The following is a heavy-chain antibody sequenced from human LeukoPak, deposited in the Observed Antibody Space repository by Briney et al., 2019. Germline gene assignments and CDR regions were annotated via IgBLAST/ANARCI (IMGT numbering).Heavy chain of an antibody. J-gene: IGHJ4*02. CDR3: ASDYGSGSYYSDY. CDR2: INPSGGST. Sequence: ASVKVSCKASGYTFTSYYMHWVRQAPGQGLEWMGMINPSGGSTSYAQKFQGRVTMTRDMSTSTVYMELSSLRSEDTAVYYCASDYGSGSYYSDYWGQGTLVTVSS. CDR1: GYTFTSYY. D-gene: IGHD3-10*01. V-gene: IGHV1-46*01.